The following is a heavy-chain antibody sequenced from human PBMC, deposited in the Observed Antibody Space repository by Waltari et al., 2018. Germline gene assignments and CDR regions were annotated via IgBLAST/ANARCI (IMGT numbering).Heavy chain of an antibody. CDR1: GDSIINYY. CDR2: IAYSGST. Sequence: QVQLQESGPGLVKPSETLSLLPSVPGDSIINYYWRWVRQPPGKGLEWIRYIAYSGSTRYNPSLKSRATISVDTSKKQFSLRLGSVTAADTAIYYCARSYDFWSGYPLHYWGQGTLVTVSS. D-gene: IGHD3-3*01. J-gene: IGHJ4*02. CDR3: ARSYDFWSGYPLHY. V-gene: IGHV4-59*01.